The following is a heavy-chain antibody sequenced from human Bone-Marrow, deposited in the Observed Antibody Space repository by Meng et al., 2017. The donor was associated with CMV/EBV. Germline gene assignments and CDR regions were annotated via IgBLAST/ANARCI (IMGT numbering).Heavy chain of an antibody. V-gene: IGHV3-15*01. D-gene: IGHD3-3*01. CDR2: IKSKIDGGTT. J-gene: IGHJ3*02. CDR1: GFTFSNAW. CDR3: TTEPVSTSYYDFWSGPKGAFDI. Sequence: GGSLRLSCAASGFTFSNAWMSWVRQAPGKGLEWVGRIKSKIDGGTTDYAAPVKGRFTISRDDSKNTLYLQMNSLKTEDTAVYYCTTEPVSTSYYDFWSGPKGAFDIWGQGTMVTVSS.